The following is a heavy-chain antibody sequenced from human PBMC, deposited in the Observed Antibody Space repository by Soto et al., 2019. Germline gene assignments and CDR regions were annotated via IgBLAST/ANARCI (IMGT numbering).Heavy chain of an antibody. Sequence: GGSLRLSCAASGFTFSSYGMHWVRQAPGKGLEWVAVISYDGSNKYYADSVKGRFTISRDNSKNTLYLQMNSLRAEDTAVYYCAKPPTYYYDSSGYRPDYFDYWGQGTLVTVSS. V-gene: IGHV3-30*18. CDR1: GFTFSSYG. J-gene: IGHJ4*02. D-gene: IGHD3-22*01. CDR3: AKPPTYYYDSSGYRPDYFDY. CDR2: ISYDGSNK.